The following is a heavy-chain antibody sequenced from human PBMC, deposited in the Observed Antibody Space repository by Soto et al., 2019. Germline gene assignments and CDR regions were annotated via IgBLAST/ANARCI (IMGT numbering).Heavy chain of an antibody. Sequence: SSETLSLTCAVYGGSFSGYYWSWIRQPPGKGLEWIGEINHSGSTNYNPSLKSRVTISVDTPKNQFSLKLSSVTAADTAVYYCARGRRRLDPWGQGTLVTVS. CDR3: ARGRRRLDP. CDR1: GGSFSGYY. V-gene: IGHV4-34*01. CDR2: INHSGST. J-gene: IGHJ5*02.